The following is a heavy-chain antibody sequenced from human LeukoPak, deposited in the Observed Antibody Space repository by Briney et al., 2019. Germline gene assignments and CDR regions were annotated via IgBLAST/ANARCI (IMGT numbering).Heavy chain of an antibody. CDR2: IKQDGSEK. CDR3: AREYSSGWYMRYYYYYMDV. D-gene: IGHD6-19*01. V-gene: IGHV3-7*01. Sequence: WGSLRLSCAASGFTFSSYWMSWVSQAPGKGLEWVANIKQDGSEKYYVDSVKGRFTISRDNAKNSLYLQMNSLRAEDTAVYYCAREYSSGWYMRYYYYYMDVWGKGTTVTVSS. J-gene: IGHJ6*03. CDR1: GFTFSSYW.